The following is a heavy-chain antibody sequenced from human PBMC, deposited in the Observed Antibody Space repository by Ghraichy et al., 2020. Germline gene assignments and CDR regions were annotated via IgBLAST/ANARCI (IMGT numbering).Heavy chain of an antibody. V-gene: IGHV4-59*01. CDR3: ARGRQGSDAFDI. CDR2: IYYSGST. J-gene: IGHJ3*02. Sequence: SETLSLTCTVSGGSISSYKWSWIRQPPWKGLEWIGYIYYSGSTNYNPSLKSRVTISVDTSKNQFSLKLSSVTAADTAVYHCARGRQGSDAFDIWGQGTTVTVSS. CDR1: GGSISSYK. D-gene: IGHD2-15*01.